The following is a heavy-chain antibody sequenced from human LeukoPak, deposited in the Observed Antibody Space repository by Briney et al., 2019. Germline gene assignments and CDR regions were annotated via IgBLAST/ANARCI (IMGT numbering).Heavy chain of an antibody. D-gene: IGHD3-16*01. CDR3: AKERGYDYVWGSYEDYFDY. CDR2: VSGSGTST. J-gene: IGHJ4*02. CDR1: GFTFRTYA. V-gene: IGHV3-23*01. Sequence: GGSLRLSCAVSGFTFRTYAMSWVRQAPGEGLEWVSGVSGSGTSTYYADSVKGRFTISRDNSKNTLYLQMNSLRAEDTAVYYCAKERGYDYVWGSYEDYFDYWGQGTLVTVSS.